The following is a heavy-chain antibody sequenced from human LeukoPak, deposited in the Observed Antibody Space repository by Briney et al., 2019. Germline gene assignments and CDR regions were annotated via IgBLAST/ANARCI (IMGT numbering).Heavy chain of an antibody. CDR3: AREGCSSTSCYEEDPDYYYYYGMDV. Sequence: GGSLRLSCAASGFSFSSYSMNWLRQAPGKGLEWVAVISYDGSNKYYADSVKGRFTISRDNSKNTLYLQMNSLRPEDTAVYYCAREGCSSTSCYEEDPDYYYYYGMDVWGKGTTVTVSS. V-gene: IGHV3-30*03. J-gene: IGHJ6*04. CDR2: ISYDGSNK. CDR1: GFSFSSYS. D-gene: IGHD2-2*01.